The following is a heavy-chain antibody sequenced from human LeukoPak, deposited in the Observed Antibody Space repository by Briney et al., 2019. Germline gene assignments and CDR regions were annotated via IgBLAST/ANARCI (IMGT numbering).Heavy chain of an antibody. CDR3: ARDRVTMTPVTRDLDY. V-gene: IGHV3-21*01. CDR2: ISSSSRYI. J-gene: IGHJ4*02. Sequence: GGSLRLSCAASGLTFSRYSMNWVRQAPGKGPEWVSSISSSSRYIYYADSVKGRFTISRDNGKNSLYLQMNSLRAEDTAVYYCARDRVTMTPVTRDLDYCGQGTLVTVSS. D-gene: IGHD4-17*01. CDR1: GLTFSRYS.